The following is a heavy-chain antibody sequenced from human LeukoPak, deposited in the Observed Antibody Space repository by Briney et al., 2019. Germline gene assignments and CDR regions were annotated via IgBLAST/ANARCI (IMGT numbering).Heavy chain of an antibody. V-gene: IGHV3-7*03. CDR2: IKQDGSGK. CDR1: GFTFSSYW. CDR3: ARDRITMVRGLLTYFDY. D-gene: IGHD3-10*01. Sequence: GGSLRLSCAASGFTFSSYWMSWVRQAPGKGLGWVANIKQDGSGKYYVDSVKGRFTISRDNAKNSLYLQMNSLRAEDTAVYYCARDRITMVRGLLTYFDYWGQGTLVTVSS. J-gene: IGHJ4*02.